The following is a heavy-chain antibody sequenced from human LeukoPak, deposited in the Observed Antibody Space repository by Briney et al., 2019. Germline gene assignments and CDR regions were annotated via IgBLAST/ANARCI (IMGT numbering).Heavy chain of an antibody. Sequence: GGSLRLSCAASGFTFSSYSMSWVRQAPGKGLEWVANIKEDGSEKNYVDSVKGRFTISRDNAKNSLYLQMNNLRVEDTAVYYCARGGLRSLGPWGQGTLVTVSS. J-gene: IGHJ5*02. CDR1: GFTFSSYS. CDR2: IKEDGSEK. CDR3: ARGGLRSLGP. V-gene: IGHV3-7*01. D-gene: IGHD3-3*01.